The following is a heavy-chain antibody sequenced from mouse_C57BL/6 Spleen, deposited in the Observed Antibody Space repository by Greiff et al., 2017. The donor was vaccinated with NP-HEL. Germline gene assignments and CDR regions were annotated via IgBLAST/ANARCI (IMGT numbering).Heavy chain of an antibody. CDR2: INPGSGGT. CDR3: ARDSLDY. V-gene: IGHV1-54*01. CDR1: GYAFTNYL. Sequence: VQLQQSGAELVRPGTSVKVSCTASGYAFTNYLIEWVKQRPGQGLEWIGVINPGSGGTNYNEKFKGKATLTADKSSSTAYMQLSSLTSEDSAVYFCARDSLDYWGQGTTVTVSS. J-gene: IGHJ2*01.